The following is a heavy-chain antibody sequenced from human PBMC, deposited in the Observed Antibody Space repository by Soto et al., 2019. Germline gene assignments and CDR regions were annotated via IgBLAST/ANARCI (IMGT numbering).Heavy chain of an antibody. V-gene: IGHV1-69*13. CDR3: ARTGCIRGYWSGGSCHDYYYYYGMDV. CDR2: IIPIFGTA. CDR1: GGTFSSYA. Sequence: SVKVSCKASGGTFSSYAISWVRQAPGQGLEWMGGIIPIFGTANYAQKFQGRVTITADESTSTAYMELSSRRSEDTAVYYCARTGCIRGYWSGGSCHDYYYYYGMDVWGQGTTVTVSS. J-gene: IGHJ6*02. D-gene: IGHD2-15*01.